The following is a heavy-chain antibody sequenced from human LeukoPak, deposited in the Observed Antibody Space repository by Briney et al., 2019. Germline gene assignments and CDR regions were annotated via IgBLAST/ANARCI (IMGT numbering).Heavy chain of an antibody. D-gene: IGHD3-22*01. J-gene: IGHJ3*02. V-gene: IGHV4-31*03. Sequence: SETLSLTCTVSGGSISSGGYYWSWIRQHPGKGLEWIGYIYYSGSTYYNPSLKSRVTISVDTSKNQFSPKLSSVTAADTAVYYCARSWYYYDSSGYYDNAFDIWGQGTMVTVSS. CDR3: ARSWYYYDSSGYYDNAFDI. CDR1: GGSISSGGYY. CDR2: IYYSGST.